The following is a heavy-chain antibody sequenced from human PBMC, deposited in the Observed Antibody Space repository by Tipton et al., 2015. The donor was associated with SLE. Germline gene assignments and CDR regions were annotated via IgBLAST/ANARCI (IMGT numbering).Heavy chain of an antibody. Sequence: TLSLTCTVSGGSISSGSYYWSWIRQPAGKGLEWIGRIYTKGRMNYSPSLRSRVTISLDPSKNQLSLKLTSVTAADTAVYYCAREGAEKVRTSYYYYMDVWGKGTTVTISS. CDR2: IYTKGRM. D-gene: IGHD3-10*01. J-gene: IGHJ6*03. V-gene: IGHV4-61*02. CDR1: GGSISSGSYY. CDR3: AREGAEKVRTSYYYYMDV.